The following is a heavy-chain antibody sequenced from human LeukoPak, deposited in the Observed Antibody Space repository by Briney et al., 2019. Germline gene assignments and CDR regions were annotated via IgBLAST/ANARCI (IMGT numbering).Heavy chain of an antibody. CDR1: GYTFTSYG. J-gene: IGHJ5*02. D-gene: IGHD3-3*01. V-gene: IGHV1-18*01. CDR2: ISAYNGNT. Sequence: GASVKVSCKASGYTFTSYGISWVRQAPGQGLEWMGWISAYNGNTNYAQKLQGRVTMTTDTSTSTAYMELRSLRSDDTAVYYCARVSDYDFWSGYYVPIGNWFDPWGQGTLVTVSS. CDR3: ARVSDYDFWSGYYVPIGNWFDP.